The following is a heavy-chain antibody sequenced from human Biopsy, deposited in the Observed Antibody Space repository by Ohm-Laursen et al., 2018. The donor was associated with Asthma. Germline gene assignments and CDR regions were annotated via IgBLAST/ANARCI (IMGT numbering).Heavy chain of an antibody. D-gene: IGHD3-10*01. J-gene: IGHJ6*02. V-gene: IGHV1-18*01. CDR2: ISVYNGNT. CDR3: ARAVDYSHYYGIDV. CDR1: GYTFNSAG. Sequence: ASVKVSCKTSGYTFNSAGITWVRQAPGQGLEWMGWISVYNGNTKVAQKLQDRVTMITDTSTSTACMELRCLRSDDTAVYFCARAVDYSHYYGIDVWGQGTTVTVS.